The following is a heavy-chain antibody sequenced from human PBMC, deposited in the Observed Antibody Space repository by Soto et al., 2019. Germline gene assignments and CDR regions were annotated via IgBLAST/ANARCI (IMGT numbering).Heavy chain of an antibody. CDR2: ISGSGGST. Sequence: GGSLRLSCAASGFTFSSYAMSWVRQAPGKGLEWVSAISGSGGSTYYADSVKGRFTISRDNSKNTLYLQMNSLRAEDTAVYYCARGGGTTVVTDSGYWGQGTLVTVSS. D-gene: IGHD4-17*01. J-gene: IGHJ4*02. CDR3: ARGGGTTVVTDSGY. V-gene: IGHV3-23*01. CDR1: GFTFSSYA.